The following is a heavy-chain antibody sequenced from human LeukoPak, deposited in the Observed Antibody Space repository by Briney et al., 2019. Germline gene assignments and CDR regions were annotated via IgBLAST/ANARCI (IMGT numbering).Heavy chain of an antibody. Sequence: SVKVSCKASGATFSSYAISLVRQAPGRGLEWMGRIIPIFGTANYAQKFQGRVTITTDESTSTAYMELSSLRSADTTVYYCARVKRLGIVGAPLDYWGQGTLVTVSS. D-gene: IGHD1-26*01. CDR3: ARVKRLGIVGAPLDY. J-gene: IGHJ4*02. CDR2: IIPIFGTA. V-gene: IGHV1-69*05. CDR1: GATFSSYA.